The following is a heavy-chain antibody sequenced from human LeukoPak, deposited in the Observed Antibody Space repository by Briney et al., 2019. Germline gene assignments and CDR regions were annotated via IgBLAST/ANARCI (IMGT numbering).Heavy chain of an antibody. J-gene: IGHJ4*02. V-gene: IGHV1-18*01. CDR1: GYTFTSYG. D-gene: IGHD2-2*01. CDR3: ARGVPAAMWSPFDY. Sequence: ASVKVSCKASGYTFTSYGINWVRQAPGQGLEWMGWISAYNGNTNYAQDFQGRITMTTDTSTSTADMELRSLRSDDTAVYYCARGVPAAMWSPFDYWGQGTLVTVSS. CDR2: ISAYNGNT.